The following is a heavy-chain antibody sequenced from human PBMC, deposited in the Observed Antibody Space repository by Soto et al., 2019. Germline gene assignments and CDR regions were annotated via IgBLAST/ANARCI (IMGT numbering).Heavy chain of an antibody. CDR3: ARDRGYCSSTSCYPDV. D-gene: IGHD2-2*03. CDR2: ISYDGSNK. CDR1: GFTFSSYA. V-gene: IGHV3-30-3*01. Sequence: GGSLRLSCAASGFTFSSYAMSWVRQAPGKGLEWVAVISYDGSNKYYADSVKGRFTISRDNSKNTLYLQMNSLRAEDTAVYYCARDRGYCSSTSCYPDVWGQGTTVTVYS. J-gene: IGHJ6*02.